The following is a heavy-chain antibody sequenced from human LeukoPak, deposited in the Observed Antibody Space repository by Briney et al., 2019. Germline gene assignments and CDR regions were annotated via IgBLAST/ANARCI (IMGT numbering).Heavy chain of an antibody. CDR2: INPSGGST. D-gene: IGHD3-9*01. Sequence: ASVKVSCKASGYTFTSYYMHWVRQAPGQGLEWMGIINPSGGSTSYAQKFQGRVTMTRDTSTSTVYMELSRLRSDDTAVYYCARGTLRGDILTGYAQWGQGTLVTVSS. CDR3: ARGTLRGDILTGYAQ. V-gene: IGHV1-46*01. J-gene: IGHJ4*02. CDR1: GYTFTSYY.